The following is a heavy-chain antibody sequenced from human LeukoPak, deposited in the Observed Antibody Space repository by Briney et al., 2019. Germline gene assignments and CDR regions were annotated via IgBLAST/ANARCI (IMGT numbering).Heavy chain of an antibody. Sequence: GGSLRLSCAASGFTFSSYWMHWVRHAPGKGLVWVSRINSDGSATTSADSVKGRFTISRDNAKNTLYLQMNSLRAEDTAVYYCARVRETHYNFWGGYYKGVDYWGQGTLVTVSS. CDR3: ARVRETHYNFWGGYYKGVDY. V-gene: IGHV3-74*01. CDR2: INSDGSAT. CDR1: GFTFSSYW. D-gene: IGHD3-3*01. J-gene: IGHJ4*02.